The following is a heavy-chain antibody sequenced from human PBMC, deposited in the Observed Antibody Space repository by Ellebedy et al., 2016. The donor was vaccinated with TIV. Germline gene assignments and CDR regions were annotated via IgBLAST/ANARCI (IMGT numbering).Heavy chain of an antibody. V-gene: IGHV4-59*12. CDR1: NGSISVYY. CDR2: IYYSGST. CDR3: ARDSAVGYYFDY. Sequence: GSLRLSCTVSNGSISVYYWSWIRQPPGKGLEWIGYIYYSGSTDYNPSLKSRVSISVDTSREQFSLRLNSLTAADTAVYYCARDSAVGYYFDYWGQGTLVTVSS. D-gene: IGHD6-19*01. J-gene: IGHJ4*02.